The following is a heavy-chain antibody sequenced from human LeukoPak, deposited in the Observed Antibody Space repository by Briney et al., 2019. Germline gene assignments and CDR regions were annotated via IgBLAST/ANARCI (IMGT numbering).Heavy chain of an antibody. CDR2: IYRSGST. CDR3: VRPYYDILIGAFDM. CDR1: DYSISSGYY. D-gene: IGHD3-9*01. V-gene: IGHV4-38-2*01. Sequence: SETLSLTCAVSDYSISSGYYWGWIRQPPGKGLEWIGTIYRSGSTYYNPPLKSRVTISVDLSKNQFSLKLSSVTAADTAVYYCVRPYYDILIGAFDMWGQGTMVTVSS. J-gene: IGHJ3*02.